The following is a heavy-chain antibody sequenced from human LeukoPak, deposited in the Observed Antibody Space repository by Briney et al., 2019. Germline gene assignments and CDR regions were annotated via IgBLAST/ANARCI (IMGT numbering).Heavy chain of an antibody. Sequence: GGSLRLSCAASGFTFSGFWMSWVRQAPTKGLEWVANIKYDGSDKRYVDSVKGRFAISRDNSKNTLYLQMNSLRAEDTAVYYCAKDVYGDYGGLDYWGQGTLVTVSS. CDR2: IKYDGSDK. CDR1: GFTFSGFW. D-gene: IGHD4-17*01. J-gene: IGHJ4*02. V-gene: IGHV3-7*03. CDR3: AKDVYGDYGGLDY.